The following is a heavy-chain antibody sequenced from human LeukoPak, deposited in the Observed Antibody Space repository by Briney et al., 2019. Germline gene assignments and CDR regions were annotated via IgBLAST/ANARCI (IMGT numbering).Heavy chain of an antibody. CDR1: GFTFSGSA. Sequence: PGGSLRLSCAASGFTFSGSAMHWVRQASGKGLEWVGRIRSKANSYAKAYAASVKGRFTIYRDDSKNTAYLQMNSLKTEDTAVYYCTRHDGCSGGSCYPDDAFDIWGQGTMVTVSS. J-gene: IGHJ3*02. CDR3: TRHDGCSGGSCYPDDAFDI. D-gene: IGHD2-15*01. CDR2: IRSKANSYAK. V-gene: IGHV3-73*01.